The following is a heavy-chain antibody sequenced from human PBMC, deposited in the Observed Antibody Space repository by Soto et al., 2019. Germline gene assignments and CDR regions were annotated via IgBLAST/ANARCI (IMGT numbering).Heavy chain of an antibody. J-gene: IGHJ6*02. CDR3: ARYSSGWYLNYYGMDV. Sequence: LKISCKGSGYSFTSYWIGWVRQMPGKGLEWMGIIYPGDSDTRYSPSFQGQVTISADKSISTAYLQWSSLKASDTAMYYCARYSSGWYLNYYGMDVWGQGTTVTVSS. CDR2: IYPGDSDT. V-gene: IGHV5-51*01. D-gene: IGHD6-19*01. CDR1: GYSFTSYW.